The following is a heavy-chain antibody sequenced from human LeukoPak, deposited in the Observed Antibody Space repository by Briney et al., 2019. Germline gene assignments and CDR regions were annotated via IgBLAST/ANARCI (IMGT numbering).Heavy chain of an antibody. Sequence: ASVKVSCKASGYTFTSYDINWVRQATGQGLEWMGWMNPNSGNTGYAQKFQGRVTITRNTSISTAYMELSSLRSEDTAVYYCARGNGRRYYYYMDVWGKGTTVTVSS. V-gene: IGHV1-8*03. D-gene: IGHD4-17*01. CDR2: MNPNSGNT. J-gene: IGHJ6*03. CDR3: ARGNGRRYYYYMDV. CDR1: GYTFTSYD.